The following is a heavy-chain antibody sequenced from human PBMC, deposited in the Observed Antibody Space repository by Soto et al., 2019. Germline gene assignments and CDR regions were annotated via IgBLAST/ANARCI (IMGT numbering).Heavy chain of an antibody. CDR1: GFTFRSYV. CDR3: ARWGTTGGLDV. J-gene: IGHJ1*01. Sequence: ESGGGVVQPGTSLRLSCVGSGFTFRSYVIHWVRHAPGKGLEWVALTSYDGSNKDYGESVKGRFTISRDNSRKTVDLQMDSLRREYTALYYCARWGTTGGLDVWGQGTLVSVSS. D-gene: IGHD3-16*01. V-gene: IGHV3-33*05. CDR2: TSYDGSNK.